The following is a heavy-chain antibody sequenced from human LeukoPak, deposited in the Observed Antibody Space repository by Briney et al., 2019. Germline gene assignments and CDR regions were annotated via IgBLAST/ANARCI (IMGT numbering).Heavy chain of an antibody. J-gene: IGHJ4*02. Sequence: SETLSLTCTVSGGSISSSSYYWGWIRQPPGKGLEWIGSIYYSGSTYYNPSLKSRVTISVDTSKNQFSLKLSSVTAADTAVYYCARYGETKRFDYWGQGILVTVSS. CDR2: IYYSGST. CDR3: ARYGETKRFDY. V-gene: IGHV4-39*01. D-gene: IGHD4-17*01. CDR1: GGSISSSSYY.